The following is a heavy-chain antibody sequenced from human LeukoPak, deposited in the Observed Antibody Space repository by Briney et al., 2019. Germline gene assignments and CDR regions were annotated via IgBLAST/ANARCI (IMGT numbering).Heavy chain of an antibody. V-gene: IGHV3-21*01. Sequence: GGSLRLSCAASGFTFSSYSMSCVRQAPGKGLEWGSSISSSSSYIYYADSVRGRFTISRDNDKNSLYLQMNSLRAEDTAVYYCARDRRDYDSSGYYRTLDYWGQGTLVTVSS. CDR1: GFTFSSYS. CDR2: ISSSSSYI. CDR3: ARDRRDYDSSGYYRTLDY. J-gene: IGHJ4*02. D-gene: IGHD3-22*01.